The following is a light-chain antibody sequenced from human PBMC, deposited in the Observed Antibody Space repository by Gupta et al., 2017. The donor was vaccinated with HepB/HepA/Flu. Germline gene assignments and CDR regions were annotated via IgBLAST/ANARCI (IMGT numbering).Light chain of an antibody. V-gene: IGKV1-5*03. CDR1: QSISNW. J-gene: IGKJ1*01. CDR3: QQYNDYSRT. CDR2: KAS. Sequence: DIQMTQSPSTLPASVRDRVTITCRASQSISNWLAWYQQKPGKAPKLLIYKASSLESGVPSRFSGSGSGTEFTLTISSLQPDDFATYYCQQYNDYSRTFGQGTKVEIK.